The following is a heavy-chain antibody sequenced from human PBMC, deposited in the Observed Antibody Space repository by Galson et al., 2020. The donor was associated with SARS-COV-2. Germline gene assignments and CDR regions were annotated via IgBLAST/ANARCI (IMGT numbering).Heavy chain of an antibody. J-gene: IGHJ4*02. CDR3: ARMVVRGVTYDY. Sequence: SGPTLVKPTQTLTLTCTFSGFSLSTSGMCVSWIRQPPGKALEWLARIDWDDDKYYSTSLKTRPTISKDTSKNQVVLTMTNMDPVDTATYYCARMVVRGVTYDYWGQGTLVTVSS. V-gene: IGHV2-70*11. D-gene: IGHD3-10*01. CDR2: IDWDDDK. CDR1: GFSLSTSGMC.